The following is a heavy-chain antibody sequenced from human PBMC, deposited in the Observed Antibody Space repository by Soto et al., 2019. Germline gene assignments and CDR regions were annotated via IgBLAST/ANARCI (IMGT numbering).Heavy chain of an antibody. Sequence: ASVKVSYKASGYTFTGYYMHWVRQAPGQGLEWMGWINPNSGGTNYAQKFQGRVTMTRDTSTSTAYMELSRLRSEDTAVYYCVQAPPRVRGVPWWFDPWGQGTLVTVSS. CDR1: GYTFTGYY. CDR3: VQAPPRVRGVPWWFDP. V-gene: IGHV1-2*02. D-gene: IGHD3-10*01. CDR2: INPNSGGT. J-gene: IGHJ5*02.